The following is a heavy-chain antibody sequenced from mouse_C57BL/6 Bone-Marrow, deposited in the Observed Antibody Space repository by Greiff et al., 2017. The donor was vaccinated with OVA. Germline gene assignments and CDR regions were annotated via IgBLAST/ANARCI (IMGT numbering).Heavy chain of an antibody. CDR2: IYPGSGNT. CDR3: ARGTAQSYWYFDV. D-gene: IGHD3-2*02. Sequence: QVHVKQSGAELVRPGASVKLSCKASGYTFTDYYINWVKQRPGQGLEWIARIYPGSGNTYYNEKFKGKATLTAEKSSSTAYMQLSSLTSEDSAVYFCARGTAQSYWYFDVWGTGTTVTVSS. J-gene: IGHJ1*03. CDR1: GYTFTDYY. V-gene: IGHV1-76*01.